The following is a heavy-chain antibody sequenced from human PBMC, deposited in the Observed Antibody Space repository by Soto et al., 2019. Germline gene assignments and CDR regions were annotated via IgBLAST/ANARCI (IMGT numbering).Heavy chain of an antibody. V-gene: IGHV3-33*01. J-gene: IGHJ4*02. CDR2: IWYDGSNK. D-gene: IGHD3-10*01. CDR3: AREDYGSGSFVY. CDR1: GFTFSSYG. Sequence: QVQLVESGGGVVQPGRSLRLSCAASGFTFSSYGMHWVRQAPGKGLEWVAVIWYDGSNKYYADSVKGRFTISRDNSKNTLYLQMNSLRDEDTAVYYCAREDYGSGSFVYWGQGTLVTVSS.